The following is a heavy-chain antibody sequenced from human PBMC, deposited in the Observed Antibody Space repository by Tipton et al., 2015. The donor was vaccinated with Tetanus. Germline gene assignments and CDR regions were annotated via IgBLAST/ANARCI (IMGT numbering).Heavy chain of an antibody. D-gene: IGHD1-14*01. Sequence: TLSLTCTVSGGSMSNNYWSWIRQPPGKGLEWMAYIFHSGSTNYSPSLKSRVSISMDTSKNQISLKLSSVTAADTAVYYCARGTGDYWGQGTLVTVSS. J-gene: IGHJ4*02. CDR1: GGSMSNNY. V-gene: IGHV4-59*01. CDR3: ARGTGDY. CDR2: IFHSGST.